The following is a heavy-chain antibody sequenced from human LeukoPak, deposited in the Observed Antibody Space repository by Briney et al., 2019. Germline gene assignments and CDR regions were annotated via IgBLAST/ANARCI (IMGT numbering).Heavy chain of an antibody. V-gene: IGHV1-2*02. J-gene: IGHJ4*02. Sequence: GASVKVSCKASGYTFTGYYMHWVRQAPGQGLEWMGWINPNSGGTNYAQKFQGRVTMTRDTSISTAYMELSRLRSDDTAVCYCERGRGEGYSYGRYYFDYWGQGTLVTVSS. CDR1: GYTFTGYY. D-gene: IGHD5-18*01. CDR3: ERGRGEGYSYGRYYFDY. CDR2: INPNSGGT.